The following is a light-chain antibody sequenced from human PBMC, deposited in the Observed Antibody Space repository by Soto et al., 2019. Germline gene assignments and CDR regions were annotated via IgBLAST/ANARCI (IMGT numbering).Light chain of an antibody. CDR3: QQYNKRPLT. CDR2: AAS. Sequence: EIVMTQSPATLSVSPGDRATLSCRASQSASSNLAWYQQKPGQAPWLLIYAASTRATDIPARFSGSGSGTESTLNISSLQSEDFAANYCQQYNKRPLTFGGGTKLEIK. J-gene: IGKJ4*01. CDR1: QSASSN. V-gene: IGKV3-15*01.